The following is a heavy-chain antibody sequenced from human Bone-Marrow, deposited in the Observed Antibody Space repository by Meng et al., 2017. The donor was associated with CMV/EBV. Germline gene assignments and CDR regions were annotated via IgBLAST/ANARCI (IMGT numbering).Heavy chain of an antibody. Sequence: GESLKISCAASGFTFSGYWMHWVRQAPGKGLEWVSYISSSGSTIYYADSVKGRFTISRDNAKNSLYLQMNSLRAEDTAVYYCARASFPNYDFWSGYYLGRYYYYGMDVWGQGTTVTVSS. CDR3: ARASFPNYDFWSGYYLGRYYYYGMDV. CDR1: GFTFSGYW. CDR2: ISSSGSTI. D-gene: IGHD3-3*01. J-gene: IGHJ6*02. V-gene: IGHV3-48*04.